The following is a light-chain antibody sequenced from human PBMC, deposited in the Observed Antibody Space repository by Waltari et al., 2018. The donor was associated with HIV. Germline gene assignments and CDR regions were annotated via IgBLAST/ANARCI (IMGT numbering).Light chain of an antibody. CDR2: KDN. J-gene: IGLJ1*01. CDR3: QSADSSGTYV. CDR1: ALPKQY. V-gene: IGLV3-25*03. Sequence: SYELTQPPSVSVSPGQTARITCSGDALPKQYAYWYQQKPGQAPVLVIYKDNERPSGIPERFSGSSSGTTVTLTSSGVQAEDEADYYCQSADSSGTYVFGTGTKVTVL.